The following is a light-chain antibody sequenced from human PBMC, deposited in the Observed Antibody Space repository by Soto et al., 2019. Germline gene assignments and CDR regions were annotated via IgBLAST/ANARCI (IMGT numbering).Light chain of an antibody. CDR1: SSDFCGYNY. CDR2: DVS. V-gene: IGLV2-11*01. CDR3: CSYAGXFYV. Sequence: QSALTQPRSVSRSPVQSVTISRTGTSSDFCGYNYFSWYQHHPGKSPKLMIYDVSERPSGFPDRFSGSKSGNTASLTISGLQAEAEADYYGCSYAGXFYVLGTGTKVXV. J-gene: IGLJ1*01.